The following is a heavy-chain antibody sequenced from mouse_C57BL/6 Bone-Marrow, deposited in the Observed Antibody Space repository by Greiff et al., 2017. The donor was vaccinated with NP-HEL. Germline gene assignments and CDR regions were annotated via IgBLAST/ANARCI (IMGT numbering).Heavy chain of an antibody. CDR1: GFTFSDYG. Sequence: EVQLVESGGGLVKPGGSLKLSCAASGFTFSDYGMHWVRQAPEKGLEWVAYISSGSSTIYYADTVKGRFTISRDNAKNTLFLQMTSLRSEDTAMYYCARSLTSPWFAYWGQGTLVTVSA. V-gene: IGHV5-17*01. CDR2: ISSGSSTI. CDR3: ARSLTSPWFAY. J-gene: IGHJ3*01.